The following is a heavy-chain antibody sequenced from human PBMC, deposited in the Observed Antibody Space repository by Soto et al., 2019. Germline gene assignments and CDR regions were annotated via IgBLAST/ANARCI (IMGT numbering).Heavy chain of an antibody. CDR3: SKEKHDACCTSFDY. V-gene: IGHV3-43*01. Sequence: EVQLVESGGALVQPGGSLRLSCAASGFTFDDFSMHWVRQAPGKGLEWVSLIGRDGIYTYYADSVKGRFTISRDNSKNSIYLQMNSLTTEDTAFSFCSKEKHDACCTSFDYWGQGTLVSVSS. CDR1: GFTFDDFS. J-gene: IGHJ4*02. CDR2: IGRDGIYT. D-gene: IGHD2-8*01.